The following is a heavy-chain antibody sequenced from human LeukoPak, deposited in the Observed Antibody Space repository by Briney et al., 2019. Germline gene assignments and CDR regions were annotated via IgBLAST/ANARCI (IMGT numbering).Heavy chain of an antibody. J-gene: IGHJ4*02. Sequence: GASVKVSCKASGYTLTDYYMHWVRQAPGQGLEWMGRINPNSGGTNYAQKFQGRVTITRDTSASTAYMELSSLRSEDTAVYYCAREVLRYFDWLPYSGYFDYWGQGTLVTVSS. V-gene: IGHV1-2*06. CDR3: AREVLRYFDWLPYSGYFDY. CDR1: GYTLTDYY. D-gene: IGHD3-9*01. CDR2: INPNSGGT.